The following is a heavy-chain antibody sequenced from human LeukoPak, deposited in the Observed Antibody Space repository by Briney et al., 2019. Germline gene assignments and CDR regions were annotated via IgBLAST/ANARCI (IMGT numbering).Heavy chain of an antibody. CDR1: GFTFTNYW. V-gene: IGHV3-74*01. J-gene: IGHJ4*02. Sequence: GGSLRLSCAASGFTFTNYWMHWVRQAPGMGLVWVSRLPPDELDIIYADSVKGRFTVSRDNAKNTVYLQMNSLRAEDTALYFCAKKAQYNGNYPLDYWGQGTLVTVSS. CDR2: LPPDELDI. CDR3: AKKAQYNGNYPLDY. D-gene: IGHD1-26*01.